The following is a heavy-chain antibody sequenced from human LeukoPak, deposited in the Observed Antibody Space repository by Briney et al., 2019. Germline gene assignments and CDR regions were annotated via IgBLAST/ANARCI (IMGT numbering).Heavy chain of an antibody. D-gene: IGHD6-6*01. Sequence: PSETLSLTCAVYGESFSGFYWSWIRQPPGKGLEWIGEINHSGSTNFNPSLKSRVTISVDTSKNHFSLKLSSVTAADTAVYYCARDPGGIAARLLKFDPWDQGTLVTVSS. CDR2: INHSGST. V-gene: IGHV4-34*01. CDR1: GESFSGFY. CDR3: ARDPGGIAARLLKFDP. J-gene: IGHJ5*02.